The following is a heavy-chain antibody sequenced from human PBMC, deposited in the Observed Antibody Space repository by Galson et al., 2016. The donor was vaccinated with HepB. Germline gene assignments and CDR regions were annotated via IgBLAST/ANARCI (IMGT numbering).Heavy chain of an antibody. Sequence: SVKVSCKASGFTFTSSAVQWVRQARGQRLGWIGWIVVGSGNTNYAQKFQERVTITRDMSTSTAYMELSSLRSEDTAVYYCAADPAYCSGGSCYSRPYYYYGMDVWGQGTTVTVSS. CDR3: AADPAYCSGGSCYSRPYYYYGMDV. V-gene: IGHV1-58*01. CDR2: IVVGSGNT. D-gene: IGHD2-15*01. CDR1: GFTFTSSA. J-gene: IGHJ6*02.